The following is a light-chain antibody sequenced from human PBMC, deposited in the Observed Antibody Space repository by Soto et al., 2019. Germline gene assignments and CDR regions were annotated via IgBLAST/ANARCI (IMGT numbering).Light chain of an antibody. J-gene: IGKJ1*01. V-gene: IGKV1-27*01. Sequence: DIQMTQSPSSLSTSVGDRVTITCRASQAIGIYLAWYQQKPGKVPKLLIYAASTFQSGVPSRFSGSGSGTDFTLTINSLQPEDVATYYCQKYSGAPPTFGQGTKVEIK. CDR2: AAS. CDR1: QAIGIY. CDR3: QKYSGAPPT.